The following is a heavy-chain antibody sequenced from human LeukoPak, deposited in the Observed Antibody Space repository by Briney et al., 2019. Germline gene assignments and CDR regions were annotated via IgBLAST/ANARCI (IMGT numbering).Heavy chain of an antibody. CDR2: INHSGST. Sequence: SETLSLTCAVYGGSFSGYYWSWIRQPPGKGLEWIGEINHSGSTNYNPSLKSRVTISVDTSKNQFSLKLSSVTAADTAVYYCARGPFDYWAREPWSPSPQ. J-gene: IGHJ4*02. V-gene: IGHV4-34*01. CDR1: GGSFSGYY. CDR3: ARGPFDY.